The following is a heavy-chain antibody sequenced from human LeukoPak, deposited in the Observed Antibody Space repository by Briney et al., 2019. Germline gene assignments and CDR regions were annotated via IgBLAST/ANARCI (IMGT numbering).Heavy chain of an antibody. CDR1: GYSTNRFG. D-gene: IGHD2-15*01. V-gene: IGHV1-18*01. CDR3: ANVAKGRFFFYYMDV. J-gene: IGHJ6*03. CDR2: ISSDNGIT. Sequence: ASVRVSCKASGYSTNRFGVTWVRQAPGQGLEWIGWISSDNGITRYADKFQGRVSLTTDTSKTTAYMELRSLRSDDSAVYFCANVAKGRFFFYYMDVWGKGTTVTVSS.